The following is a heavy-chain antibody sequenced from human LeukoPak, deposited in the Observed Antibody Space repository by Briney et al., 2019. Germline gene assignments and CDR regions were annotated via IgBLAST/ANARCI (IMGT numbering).Heavy chain of an antibody. V-gene: IGHV6-1*01. D-gene: IGHD6-19*01. CDR1: GDSFSSNSAA. CDR3: ARALRYSSGWALDY. Sequence: SQTLSLTCAISGDSFSSNSAAWNWIRQSPSRGLEWLGRTYYRSKWYNDYAVSVKSRITINPDTSKNQFSLQLNSVTPEDTAVYYCARALRYSSGWALDYWGQGTLVTVSS. CDR2: TYYRSKWYN. J-gene: IGHJ4*02.